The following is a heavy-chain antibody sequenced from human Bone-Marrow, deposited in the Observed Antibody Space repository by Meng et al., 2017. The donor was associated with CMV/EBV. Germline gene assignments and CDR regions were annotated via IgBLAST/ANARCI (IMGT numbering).Heavy chain of an antibody. D-gene: IGHD1-26*01. V-gene: IGHV4-61*08. CDR2: IYYSGST. CDR1: GGSVSRGGFY. CDR3: ARLNSGNYPGGGYYYYGMDV. Sequence: SETLSLTCTVSGGSVSRGGFYWSWIRQPPGKGLEWIGYIYYSGSTNYNPSLKSRVTISVDTSKNQFSLKLSSVTAADTAVYYCARLNSGNYPGGGYYYYGMDVWGQGTTVTVSS. J-gene: IGHJ6*02.